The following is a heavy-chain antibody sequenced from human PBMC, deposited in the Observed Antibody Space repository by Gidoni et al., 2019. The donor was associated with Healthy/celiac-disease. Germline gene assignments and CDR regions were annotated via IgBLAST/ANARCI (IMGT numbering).Heavy chain of an antibody. V-gene: IGHV1-2*02. J-gene: IGHJ5*02. CDR1: GYTFTGYY. CDR2: INPNSGGT. CDR3: ARDAPGSGWPGMGWFDP. D-gene: IGHD6-19*01. Sequence: QVQLVQSGAEVTKPGASVKVSCKASGYTFTGYYMHWVRQAPGQGLERMGWINPNSGGTNYAQKFQGRVTMTRDTSISTAYMELSRLRSDDTAVYYCARDAPGSGWPGMGWFDPWGQGTLVTVSS.